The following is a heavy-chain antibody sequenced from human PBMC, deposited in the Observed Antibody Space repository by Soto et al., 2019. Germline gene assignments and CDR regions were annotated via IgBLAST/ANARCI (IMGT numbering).Heavy chain of an antibody. J-gene: IGHJ4*02. CDR1: GFTFSSFW. CDR3: TSDRYPRFYHGSGSYPYY. V-gene: IGHV3-7*03. CDR2: IKTDGSET. D-gene: IGHD3-10*01. Sequence: PGGSLRLSCAASGFTFSSFWMSWVRQAPGKELEWVANIKTDGSETHYVDSVKGRFTISRDNPKTSLFLQMNSLRVEDTAVYFCTSDRYPRFYHGSGSYPYYWGQGTPVTVSS.